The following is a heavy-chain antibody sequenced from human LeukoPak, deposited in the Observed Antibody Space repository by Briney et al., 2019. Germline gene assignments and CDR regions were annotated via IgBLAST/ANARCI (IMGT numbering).Heavy chain of an antibody. D-gene: IGHD6-13*01. Sequence: GGSLRLSCAASGFTFSSYSMNWVHQAPGKGLEWVSSISSSSSYIYYANSVKDRFTISRDNAKNSLYLQMNSLRAEDTAVYYCAREEYSSSTDAFDIWGQGTMVTVSS. CDR2: ISSSSSYI. J-gene: IGHJ3*02. CDR1: GFTFSSYS. CDR3: AREEYSSSTDAFDI. V-gene: IGHV3-21*01.